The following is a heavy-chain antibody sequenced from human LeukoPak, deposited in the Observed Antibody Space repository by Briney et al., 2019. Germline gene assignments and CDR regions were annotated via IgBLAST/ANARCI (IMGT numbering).Heavy chain of an antibody. CDR2: IYSGGST. Sequence: PGGSLRLSCAASGFTVSSNYMSWVRQAPGKGLEWVSVIYSGGSTYYADSVKGRFTISRDNSKNTLYLQMNSLRAEDTAVYYCARKSFTGGGSYPSSFDYWGQGTLVTVSS. J-gene: IGHJ4*02. V-gene: IGHV3-53*01. CDR3: ARKSFTGGGSYPSSFDY. CDR1: GFTVSSNY. D-gene: IGHD1-26*01.